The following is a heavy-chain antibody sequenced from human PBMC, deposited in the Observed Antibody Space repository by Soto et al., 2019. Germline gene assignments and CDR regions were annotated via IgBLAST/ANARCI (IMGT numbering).Heavy chain of an antibody. V-gene: IGHV2-5*02. CDR2: VYWDDYK. CDR1: GFSLSTSGVG. J-gene: IGHJ5*02. Sequence: QITLKESGPTLVKPTQTLTLTCTFSGFSLSTSGVGVGWIRQPPGKALEWLALVYWDDYKRYSPSLKSRFTFPKDTSQNRVVLTTINMDPVDPAAYYCAYRLQSTGWFDPWGQGTLVTVSS. CDR3: AYRLQSTGWFDP.